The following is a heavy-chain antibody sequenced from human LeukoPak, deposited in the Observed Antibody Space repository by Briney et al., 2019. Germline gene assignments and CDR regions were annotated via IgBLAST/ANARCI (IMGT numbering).Heavy chain of an antibody. CDR3: ACRRWKTSAVDY. Sequence: GGSLRLSCAASGFTFSSYWMSWVRQAPGKGLEWVANIKQDGSEKYYVDSVKGRFTISRGNAKNLLYLQMNSLRAEDTAVYFCACRRWKTSAVDYWGQGTLVTVSS. CDR2: IKQDGSEK. D-gene: IGHD4-23*01. CDR1: GFTFSSYW. V-gene: IGHV3-7*01. J-gene: IGHJ4*02.